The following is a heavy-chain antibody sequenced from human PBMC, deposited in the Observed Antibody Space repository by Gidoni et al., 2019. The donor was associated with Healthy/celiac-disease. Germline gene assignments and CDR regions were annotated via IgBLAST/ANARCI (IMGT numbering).Heavy chain of an antibody. Sequence: QAQLVPSDAEEKTPGYSVKVSCKASGGTFSSYTISWVRQAPGQGLECMGRIIHILGIADYAQKVQGRVTMTADKPTSTAYMELSSLRSEDTAVYYCASDLGVTPPGVSVAWGQGTLVTVSS. V-gene: IGHV1-69*02. J-gene: IGHJ5*02. CDR1: GGTFSSYT. CDR3: ASDLGVTPPGVSVA. D-gene: IGHD3-16*01. CDR2: IIHILGIA.